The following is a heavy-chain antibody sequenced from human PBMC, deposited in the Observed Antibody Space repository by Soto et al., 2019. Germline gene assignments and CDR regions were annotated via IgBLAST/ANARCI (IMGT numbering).Heavy chain of an antibody. CDR3: AKRLSYYFDS. V-gene: IGHV3-23*01. CDR1: GLTFSNYA. CDR2: VTGDGVTT. J-gene: IGHJ4*01. Sequence: EVQLLESGGALLQPGGSLRLSCAASGLTFSNYAMSWVCQAPGKGLEWVSTVTGDGVTTSYADSVKGRFTISRDNSKNTLYLQMSGLRADDTAVYYCAKRLSYYFDSWGHGTLVTVSS. D-gene: IGHD3-16*02.